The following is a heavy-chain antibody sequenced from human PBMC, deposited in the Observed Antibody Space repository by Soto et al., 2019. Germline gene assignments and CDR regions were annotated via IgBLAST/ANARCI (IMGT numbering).Heavy chain of an antibody. D-gene: IGHD2-15*01. J-gene: IGHJ5*02. CDR2: TYYRSKWYN. CDR1: GDSVSSNSAA. V-gene: IGHV6-1*01. CDR3: ARLTHTGSYHGDWFDP. Sequence: SQTLSLTCAISGDSVSSNSAAWNWIRQSPSRGLEWLGRTYYRSKWYNDYAVSVKSRITINPDTSKNQFSLQLNSVTPEDTAVYYCARLTHTGSYHGDWFDPWGQGTLLPVSS.